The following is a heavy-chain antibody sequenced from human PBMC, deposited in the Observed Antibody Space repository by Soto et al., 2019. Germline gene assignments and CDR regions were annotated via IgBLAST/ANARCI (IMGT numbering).Heavy chain of an antibody. Sequence: PXETLSLTCAVSGYSISSGTYWGWIRQPPGKGPEWIASIYHGGTTFYNPSLKSRVTVSVDKSNNQFSLKLRSVTAADTAVYYCAKDHVMVVAGSTVDYWGHGTLVPVST. CDR2: IYHGGTT. V-gene: IGHV4-38-2*01. J-gene: IGHJ4*01. D-gene: IGHD6-19*01. CDR3: AKDHVMVVAGSTVDY. CDR1: GYSISSGTY.